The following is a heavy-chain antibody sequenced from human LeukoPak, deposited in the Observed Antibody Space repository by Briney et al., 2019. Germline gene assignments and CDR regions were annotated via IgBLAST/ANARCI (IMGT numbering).Heavy chain of an antibody. CDR1: GFTFSSYW. D-gene: IGHD1-26*01. CDR2: IKQDGSEK. V-gene: IGHV3-7*01. Sequence: GGSLRLSCAASGFTFSSYWMSWVRQAPGKGLEWVANIKQDGSEKYYVDSVKGRFTISRDNAKNSLYLQMNSLRAEDTAVYYCAREWSYHPTGYFQHWGQGTLVTVSS. CDR3: AREWSYHPTGYFQH. J-gene: IGHJ1*01.